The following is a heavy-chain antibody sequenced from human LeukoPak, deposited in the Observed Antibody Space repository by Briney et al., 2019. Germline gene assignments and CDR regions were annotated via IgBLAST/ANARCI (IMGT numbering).Heavy chain of an antibody. J-gene: IGHJ4*02. CDR2: ISSSSSYI. V-gene: IGHV3-21*01. CDR3: ASSYDSSGYYYGRN. CDR1: GFTFSSYS. D-gene: IGHD3-22*01. Sequence: PGGSLRLSCAASGFTFSSYSMNWVRQAPGKGLEWVSSISSSSSYIYYADSVKGRFTISRDNAKNSLYLQMNSLRAEDTAVYYCASSYDSSGYYYGRNWGQGTLVTVSS.